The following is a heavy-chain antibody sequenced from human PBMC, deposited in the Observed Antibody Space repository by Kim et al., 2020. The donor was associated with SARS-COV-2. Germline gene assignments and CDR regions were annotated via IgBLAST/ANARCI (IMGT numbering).Heavy chain of an antibody. Sequence: GESLKISCKGSGYSFTSYWIGWVRQMPGKGLEWMGIIYPGDSDTRYSPSFQGQVTISADKSISTAYLQWSSLKASDTAMYYCATHGVYNYGYGGYMDVWGKGTTVTVSS. D-gene: IGHD5-18*01. J-gene: IGHJ6*03. CDR2: IYPGDSDT. CDR1: GYSFTSYW. CDR3: ATHGVYNYGYGGYMDV. V-gene: IGHV5-51*01.